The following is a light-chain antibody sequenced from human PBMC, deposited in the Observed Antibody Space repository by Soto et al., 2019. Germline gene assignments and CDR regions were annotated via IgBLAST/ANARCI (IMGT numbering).Light chain of an antibody. CDR2: GAS. Sequence: IVLTQSPGTLSLSPGERASLSCRASQSVSRSYVAWYQQKPGQAPRLLIYGASSRATGIPDRFSGSGSGTDFTLTISRLEPEDFAVYYCQQYGSSGTFGQGTKVDI. V-gene: IGKV3-20*01. J-gene: IGKJ1*01. CDR3: QQYGSSGT. CDR1: QSVSRSY.